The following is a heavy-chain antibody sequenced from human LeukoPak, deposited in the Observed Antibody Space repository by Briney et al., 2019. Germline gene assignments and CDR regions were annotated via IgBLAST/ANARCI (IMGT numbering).Heavy chain of an antibody. CDR1: GGSVSSGSYY. CDR3: ARHGSSSSPLFDY. CDR2: FYYSGST. Sequence: SETLSLTCTVSGGSVSSGSYYWSWIRQPPGKGLEWFGSFYYSGSTYYNPSLKSRVTISVDTSKNQFSLKLSSVTAADTAVYYCARHGSSSSPLFDYWGQGTLVTVSS. V-gene: IGHV4-39*01. J-gene: IGHJ4*02. D-gene: IGHD6-6*01.